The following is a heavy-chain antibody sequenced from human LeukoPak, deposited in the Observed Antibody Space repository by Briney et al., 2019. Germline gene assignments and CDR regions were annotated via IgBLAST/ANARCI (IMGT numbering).Heavy chain of an antibody. V-gene: IGHV3-23*01. CDR3: AKSRLVVTAFDS. CDR2: ISGSGGST. D-gene: IGHD4-23*01. J-gene: IGHJ4*02. CDR1: GFTFSSYG. Sequence: GGSLRLSCAASGFTFSSYGMSWVRQAPGKGLEWVSAISGSGGSTYYADSVKGRFTISRDNSKNTLYLQFNSLRAEDTAVYYCAKSRLVVTAFDSWGQGTLVTVSS.